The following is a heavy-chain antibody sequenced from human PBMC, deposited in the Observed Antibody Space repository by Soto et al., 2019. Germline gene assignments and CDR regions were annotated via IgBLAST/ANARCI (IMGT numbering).Heavy chain of an antibody. V-gene: IGHV1-69*13. CDR3: ARGSGSGSGWYLDAFHI. J-gene: IGHJ3*02. CDR2: IIPIFGTA. D-gene: IGHD6-19*01. Sequence: ASVKVSCKASGCTFSSYAISWVRQAPWQWLEWMGVIIPIFGTANYAQKFQGRVTITADESTSTAYMELSSLRSEDTAVYYCARGSGSGSGWYLDAFHIWRKGNMVTVSS. CDR1: GCTFSSYA.